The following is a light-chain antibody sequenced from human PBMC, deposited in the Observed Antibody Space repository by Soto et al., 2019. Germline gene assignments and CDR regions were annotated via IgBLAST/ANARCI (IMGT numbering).Light chain of an antibody. Sequence: QSALTQPPSASGTPGQRVTISCSGSSSNIGSNTVIWYQQLPGTAPKLLICDNNKRPSGVPDRFSGSKSGASASLAITGLQAEDEADYYCQSYDSSLSGYVFGTGTKVTVL. CDR3: QSYDSSLSGYV. V-gene: IGLV1-44*01. CDR1: SSNIGSNT. CDR2: DNN. J-gene: IGLJ1*01.